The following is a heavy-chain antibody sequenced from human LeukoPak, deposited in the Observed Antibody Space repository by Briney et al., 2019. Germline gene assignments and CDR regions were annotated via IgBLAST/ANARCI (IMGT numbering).Heavy chain of an antibody. CDR1: GYCFTSYW. D-gene: IGHD5-12*01. J-gene: IGHJ4*02. CDR3: ARLGERAVATIQDY. Sequence: PLNSSYKGSGYCFTSYWISWVRLMPAKGLEWMGRIDPSDSYTNYSPSFQGHVTISADKSISTAYLQWSSLKASDTAMYYCARLGERAVATIQDYWGQGTLVTVSS. V-gene: IGHV5-10-1*01. CDR2: IDPSDSYT.